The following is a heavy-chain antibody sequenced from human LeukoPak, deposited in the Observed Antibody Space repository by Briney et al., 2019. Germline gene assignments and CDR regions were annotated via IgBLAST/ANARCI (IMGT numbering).Heavy chain of an antibody. D-gene: IGHD3-16*01. J-gene: IGHJ4*02. CDR2: ISGSGGST. Sequence: GGSLRLSCAASGFTFSSYAMSWVRQAPGKGLEWVSAISGSGGSTYYADSVKGRFTISRDNSRDTLYLQMNSLRAEDTAVYYCAKGYYDYVRGSYYFDYWGQGTLVTVSS. CDR3: AKGYYDYVRGSYYFDY. V-gene: IGHV3-23*01. CDR1: GFTFSSYA.